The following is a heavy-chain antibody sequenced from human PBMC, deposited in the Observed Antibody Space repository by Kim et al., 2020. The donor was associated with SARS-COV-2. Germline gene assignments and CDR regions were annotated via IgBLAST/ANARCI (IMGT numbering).Heavy chain of an antibody. CDR2: GSEK. Sequence: GSEKHYVDSGKGRFTISRDNAKNSLYLQMNSLRAEDTAVYYCARGVTAAHWGQGTLVTVSS. CDR3: ARGVTAAH. J-gene: IGHJ4*02. V-gene: IGHV3-7*04. D-gene: IGHD6-13*01.